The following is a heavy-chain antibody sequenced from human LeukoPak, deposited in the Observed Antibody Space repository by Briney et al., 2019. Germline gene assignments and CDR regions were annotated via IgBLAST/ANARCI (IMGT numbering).Heavy chain of an antibody. Sequence: GGSLRLSCAASGFTFSNAWMSWVRQAPGKGLEWVGRIKSKTDGGTTDYAAPVKGRFTISRDDSKNTLYLQMNTLRAEDTALYYCSRDSARRDGYNFDYWGQGTLVTVSS. CDR2: IKSKTDGGTT. CDR1: GFTFSNAW. CDR3: SRDSARRDGYNFDY. J-gene: IGHJ4*02. D-gene: IGHD5-24*01. V-gene: IGHV3-15*01.